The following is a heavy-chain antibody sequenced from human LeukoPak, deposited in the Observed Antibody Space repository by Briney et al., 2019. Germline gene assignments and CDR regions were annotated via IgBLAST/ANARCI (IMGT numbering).Heavy chain of an antibody. Sequence: GESLKISCKGVGYIFNNFWIAWVRQMPGKGLEWMGIIYPGDSDTRYSPSFQGQVTISADKSISTAYLQWSSLKASDTAMYYCARQVVVGNYYYYYMDVWGKGTTVTISS. J-gene: IGHJ6*03. D-gene: IGHD2-15*01. CDR2: IYPGDSDT. CDR3: ARQVVVGNYYYYYMDV. CDR1: GYIFNNFW. V-gene: IGHV5-51*01.